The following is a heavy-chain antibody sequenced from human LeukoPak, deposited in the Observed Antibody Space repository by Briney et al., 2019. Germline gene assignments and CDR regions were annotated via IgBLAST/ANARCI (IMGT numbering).Heavy chain of an antibody. D-gene: IGHD2-2*01. Sequence: ASVKVSCKASGGTFSSYAISWVRQAPGQGLEWIGGIIPIFGTANYAQKFQGRVTITTDESTSTAYMELSSLRSEDTAVYYCARENCSSTSCYFDYWGQGTLVTVSS. V-gene: IGHV1-69*05. J-gene: IGHJ4*02. CDR3: ARENCSSTSCYFDY. CDR1: GGTFSSYA. CDR2: IIPIFGTA.